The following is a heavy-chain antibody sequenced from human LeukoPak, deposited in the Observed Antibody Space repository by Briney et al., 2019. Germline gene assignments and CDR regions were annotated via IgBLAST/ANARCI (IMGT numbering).Heavy chain of an antibody. J-gene: IGHJ5*02. D-gene: IGHD3-10*01. CDR2: IYYRAKWYS. CDR1: GDSVSGGSAG. Sequence: SQTLSLTCAISGDSVSGGSAGWNWIRQSPSRGLEWLVRIYYRAKWYSDYAISVKSRITVNPDTSRNQFSPQLNSVTHDDTAVYYCTGGGLVRGSLHWFDPWGQGTLVTVSS. CDR3: TGGGLVRGSLHWFDP. V-gene: IGHV6-1*01.